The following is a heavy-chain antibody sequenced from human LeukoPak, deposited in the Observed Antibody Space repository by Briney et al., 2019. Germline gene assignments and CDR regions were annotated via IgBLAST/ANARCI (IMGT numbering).Heavy chain of an antibody. D-gene: IGHD3-10*01. CDR3: ARGRDSGCFIIDY. CDR2: ISSDGTSE. V-gene: IGHV3-30*04. J-gene: IGHJ4*02. Sequence: GGSLPLSCAGSGLTFASYAVHWVRQAPGKRLEWVAFISSDGTSEHYRDSVKSRFSLSRDNSKNTVSLQMNSLGTEDTAVYYCARGRDSGCFIIDYWGQGTTVTVSS. CDR1: GLTFASYA.